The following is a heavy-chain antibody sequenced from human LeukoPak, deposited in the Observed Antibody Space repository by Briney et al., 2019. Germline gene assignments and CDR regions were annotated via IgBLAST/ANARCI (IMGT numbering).Heavy chain of an antibody. CDR3: ASGRRGYYFDC. CDR1: GFTFSSYS. CDR2: ISSSSSTI. Sequence: GGSLRLSCAASGFTFSSYSMNWVRQAPGKGLEWVSYISSSSSTIYYADSVKGRSTISRDNAKNSLYLQMNSLRAEDTAVYYCASGRRGYYFDCWGQGTLVTVSS. V-gene: IGHV3-48*01. J-gene: IGHJ4*02. D-gene: IGHD1-14*01.